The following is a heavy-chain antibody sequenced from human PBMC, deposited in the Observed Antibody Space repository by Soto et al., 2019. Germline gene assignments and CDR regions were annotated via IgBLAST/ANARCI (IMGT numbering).Heavy chain of an antibody. CDR3: ARSQDDYIWGSYRPGGDY. V-gene: IGHV1-18*01. D-gene: IGHD3-16*02. CDR1: GYTFTSYG. Sequence: QVQLVQSGAEVKKPGASVKVSCKASGYTFTSYGISWVRQAPGQGLEWMGWISAYNGNTNYAQKLQGRVTMTTDTSTSTAYMELRSLRSDDTAVYYCARSQDDYIWGSYRPGGDYWGQGTLVTVSS. CDR2: ISAYNGNT. J-gene: IGHJ4*02.